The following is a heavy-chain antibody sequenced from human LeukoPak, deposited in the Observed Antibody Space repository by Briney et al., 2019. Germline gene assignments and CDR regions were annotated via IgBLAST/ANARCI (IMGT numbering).Heavy chain of an antibody. V-gene: IGHV3-30*18. CDR3: AKDLPRREVGYPYYYYGMDV. Sequence: GGSLRLSCAASGFTFSSYGMHWVRQAPGKGLEWVAVISYDGSNKYYADSVKGRFTISRDNSKNTLYLQMNSLRAEDTAVYYCAKDLPRREVGYPYYYYGMDVWGQGTTVTVSS. CDR1: GFTFSSYG. D-gene: IGHD5-12*01. CDR2: ISYDGSNK. J-gene: IGHJ6*02.